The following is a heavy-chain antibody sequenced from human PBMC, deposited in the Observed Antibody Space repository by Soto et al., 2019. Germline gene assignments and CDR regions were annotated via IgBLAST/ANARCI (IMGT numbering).Heavy chain of an antibody. CDR3: SGGVGDAF. D-gene: IGHD1-26*01. J-gene: IGHJ4*02. V-gene: IGHV3-23*01. Sequence: PGGSLRLSCAASGFTFSNYAMAWVRQAPGKGLQWVSSIGNSGGSISYTDSVKGRFTISRDNSKNTLYLQMNSLRAEDTAVYYCSGGVGDAFWGQGTLVTVSS. CDR2: IGNSGGSI. CDR1: GFTFSNYA.